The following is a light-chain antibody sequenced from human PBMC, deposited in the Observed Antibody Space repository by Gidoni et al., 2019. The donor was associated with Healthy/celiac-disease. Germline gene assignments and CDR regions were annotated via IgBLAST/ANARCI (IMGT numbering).Light chain of an antibody. CDR1: QSVSSSY. Sequence: EIVLTQSPGTLSLSPGERATLSCRASQSVSSSYLAWYQQKPGQAPRLLIYGASSRATGIPDRFSGSGSGTDFTLTISRLEPEDFAVYYCQQYGSSPPSYTFGQGTKLENK. CDR2: GAS. CDR3: QQYGSSPPSYT. V-gene: IGKV3-20*01. J-gene: IGKJ2*01.